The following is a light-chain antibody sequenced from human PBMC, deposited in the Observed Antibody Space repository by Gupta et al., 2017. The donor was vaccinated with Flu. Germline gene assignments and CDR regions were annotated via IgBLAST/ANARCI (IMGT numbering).Light chain of an antibody. J-gene: IGKJ1*01. CDR3: MQGAHWPWA. CDR1: QGLVYSEGNTY. Sequence: DVVMTQSTLPLAVTLGQRPSISCRSSQGLVYSEGNTYLHWFQQGPGQSPRRLIHQVSYRDSGVPDRFSGSGSGTDFTLKISRVEAEDVGIYYCMQGAHWPWAFGQGTKVEIK. V-gene: IGKV2-30*01. CDR2: QVS.